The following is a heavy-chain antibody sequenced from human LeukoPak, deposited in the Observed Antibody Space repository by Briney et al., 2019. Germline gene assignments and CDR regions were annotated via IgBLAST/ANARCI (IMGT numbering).Heavy chain of an antibody. CDR2: ISGSGGST. CDR3: AKEEITMIVVVIGYFDY. J-gene: IGHJ4*02. V-gene: IGHV3-23*01. D-gene: IGHD3-22*01. Sequence: GGSLRLSCAASGFTFSSYAMGWVRQAPGKGLEWVSAISGSGGSTYYADSVKGRFTISRDNSKNTLYLQMNSLRAEDTAVYYRAKEEITMIVVVIGYFDYWGQGTLVTVSS. CDR1: GFTFSSYA.